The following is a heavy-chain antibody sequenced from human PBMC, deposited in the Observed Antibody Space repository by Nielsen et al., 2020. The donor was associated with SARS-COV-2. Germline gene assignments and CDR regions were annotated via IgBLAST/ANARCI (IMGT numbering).Heavy chain of an antibody. CDR2: IIPIFGTA. Sequence: SVKVSCKASGGTFSSYAISWVRQAPGQGLEWMGGIIPIFGTANYAQKFQGRVTITADESTSTAYMELSSLRSEDTAVYYCARLAQQLTYYCYGMDVWGQGTTVTVSS. CDR1: GGTFSSYA. V-gene: IGHV1-69*13. D-gene: IGHD6-13*01. CDR3: ARLAQQLTYYCYGMDV. J-gene: IGHJ6*02.